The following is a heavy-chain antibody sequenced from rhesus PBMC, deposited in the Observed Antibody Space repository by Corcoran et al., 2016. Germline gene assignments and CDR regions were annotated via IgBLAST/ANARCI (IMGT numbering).Heavy chain of an antibody. V-gene: IGHV4-160*01. CDR3: ARAYNFWTGSKSGYFDY. Sequence: QVQLQESGPGLVKPSETLSLTCAVSGGSTSSNYWSWIRQLPGKGLEWIGYIYGSSGSTYYNPSLKSRVTISTDTSKNQFSLKLSSVTAADTVVYYCARAYNFWTGSKSGYFDYWGQGVLVTVSS. D-gene: IGHD3-3*01. CDR1: GGSTSSNY. CDR2: IYGSSGST. J-gene: IGHJ4*01.